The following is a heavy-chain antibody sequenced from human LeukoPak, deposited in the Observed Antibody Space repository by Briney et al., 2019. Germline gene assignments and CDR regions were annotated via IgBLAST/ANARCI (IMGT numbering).Heavy chain of an antibody. CDR2: ISSSSSYI. CDR1: GFTFSSYS. J-gene: IGHJ4*02. V-gene: IGHV3-21*01. Sequence: GGSLRLSCAASGFTFSSYSMNWVRQAPGKGLEWVSSISSSSSYIYYADSVKGRFTISRDNAKNSLYLQMNSLRAEDTAVYYCARDHFKSYDYDSSGGDYWGQGTLVTVSS. D-gene: IGHD3-22*01. CDR3: ARDHFKSYDYDSSGGDY.